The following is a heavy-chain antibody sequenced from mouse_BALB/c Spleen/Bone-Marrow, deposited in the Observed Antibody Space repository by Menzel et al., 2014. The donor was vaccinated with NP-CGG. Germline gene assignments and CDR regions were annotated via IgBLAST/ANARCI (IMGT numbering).Heavy chain of an antibody. V-gene: IGHV1-52*01. CDR1: GYTFTSYW. Sequence: QVQLKESGAELVRPGGSVKLSCKASGYTFTSYWMNWVKQRPEQGLEWIGRIDPYDSETHYNQKFKDKAILTVDKSSSTAYMQLSSLTSEDSAVYYCARGRDYDVFSYWGQGTLVTVSA. D-gene: IGHD2-4*01. CDR3: ARGRDYDVFSY. J-gene: IGHJ3*01. CDR2: IDPYDSET.